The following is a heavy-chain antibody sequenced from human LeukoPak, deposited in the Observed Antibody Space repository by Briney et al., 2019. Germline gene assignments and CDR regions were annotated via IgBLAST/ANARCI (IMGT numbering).Heavy chain of an antibody. CDR2: IYYSGST. V-gene: IGHV4-39*01. D-gene: IGHD6-6*01. Sequence: SETLSLTCTVSGGSISSSSYYWGWIRQPPGKGLEWIGSIYYSGSTYYNPSLKSRVTISVDTSKNQFSLKLSSVTAADTAVYYCASIAARREDYWGQGTLVTVSS. J-gene: IGHJ4*02. CDR3: ASIAARREDY. CDR1: GGSISSSSYY.